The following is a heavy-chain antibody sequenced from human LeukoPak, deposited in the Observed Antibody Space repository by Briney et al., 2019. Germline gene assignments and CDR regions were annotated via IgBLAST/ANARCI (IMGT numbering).Heavy chain of an antibody. V-gene: IGHV3-21*01. CDR3: ARGASRADY. CDR1: GFTFRSYN. CDR2: ISSSSSYI. Sequence: GGSLRLSCAASGFTFRSYNMNWVRQAPGKRPEWVSSISSSSSYIYYADSVKGRFTISRDNAKNSLYLQTNSLRAEDTALYYCARGASRADYWGQGTLVTVSS. J-gene: IGHJ4*02.